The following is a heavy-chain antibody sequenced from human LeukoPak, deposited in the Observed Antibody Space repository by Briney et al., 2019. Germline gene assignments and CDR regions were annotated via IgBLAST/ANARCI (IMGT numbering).Heavy chain of an antibody. CDR1: GFTFNRCW. CDR2: INPDGRDT. CDR3: TSWGDTTAEYFQR. J-gene: IGHJ1*01. Sequence: PGGSLRLSCVVSGFTFNRCWMNWVRQAPGKGLEWVAHINPDGRDTYYVDSVKGRFTISRDNAQNSMYLQMNNLRVEDTAVYYCTSWGDTTAEYFQRWGQGTLVTVSS. D-gene: IGHD2-21*02. V-gene: IGHV3-7*01.